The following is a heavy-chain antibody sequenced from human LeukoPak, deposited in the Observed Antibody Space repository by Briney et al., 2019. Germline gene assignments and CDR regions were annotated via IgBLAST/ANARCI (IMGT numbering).Heavy chain of an antibody. V-gene: IGHV4-59*01. CDR1: GGSISSYY. Sequence: PSETLSLTCTVSGGSISSYYWSWIRQPPGKGLEWIGYIYYSGSTNYNPSLKSRVTISVDTSKNQFSLKLSSVTAADTAVYYCARDGPYSSGWYKPLYYYCYMDVWGKGTTVTVSS. CDR3: ARDGPYSSGWYKPLYYYCYMDV. D-gene: IGHD6-19*01. J-gene: IGHJ6*03. CDR2: IYYSGST.